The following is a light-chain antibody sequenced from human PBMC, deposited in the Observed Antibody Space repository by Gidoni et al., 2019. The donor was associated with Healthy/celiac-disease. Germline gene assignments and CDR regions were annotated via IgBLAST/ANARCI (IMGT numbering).Light chain of an antibody. Sequence: ETVLTQSPGTLSLSPGERATLSCRASQSVRSSYLAWYQQKPGLAPRLLIYGAASRAPGIPDRFSGSGSVTDFTLTINRLEPDDFAVYYCQQYDPSPYTFGQGTKLEIK. CDR1: QSVRSSY. CDR3: QQYDPSPYT. CDR2: GAA. V-gene: IGKV3-20*01. J-gene: IGKJ2*01.